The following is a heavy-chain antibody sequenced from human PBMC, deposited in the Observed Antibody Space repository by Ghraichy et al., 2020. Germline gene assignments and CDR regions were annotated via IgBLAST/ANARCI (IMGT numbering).Heavy chain of an antibody. D-gene: IGHD5-12*01. CDR1: GFTFSTYG. Sequence: GGSLRLSCAASGFTFSTYGMHWVRQAPGKGLEWVAVISNDGSNDYYADSVKGRFTISRDNSKNTLYLQMNSLRAEDTAVYYCANDWRAYSDYGWFGYWGQGTLVTVSS. CDR2: ISNDGSND. CDR3: ANDWRAYSDYGWFGY. V-gene: IGHV3-30*18. J-gene: IGHJ4*02.